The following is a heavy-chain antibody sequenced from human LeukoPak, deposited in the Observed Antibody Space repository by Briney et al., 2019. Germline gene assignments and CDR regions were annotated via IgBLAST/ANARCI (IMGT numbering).Heavy chain of an antibody. CDR3: ARGAGGHYHYYYMDV. CDR1: EYSFTNYW. D-gene: IGHD3-16*01. J-gene: IGHJ6*03. V-gene: IGHV5-51*01. CDR2: VYPGDSDT. Sequence: GESLKISCKASEYSFTNYWIGWVRQTPGEGLEWMGVVYPGDSDTRYSPPFQGQITISADKSINTAYLQWSSLKASDTAMYYCARGAGGHYHYYYMDVWGKGTAVTVSS.